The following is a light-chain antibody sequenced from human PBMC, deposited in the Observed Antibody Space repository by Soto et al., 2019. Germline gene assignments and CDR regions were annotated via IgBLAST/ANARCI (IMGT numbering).Light chain of an antibody. CDR1: QSINNNY. V-gene: IGKV3-20*01. J-gene: IGKJ2*01. CDR2: GAS. CDR3: QQYSSLYT. Sequence: EIVLTQSPGTLSLSPGERVTLSCRASQSINNNYLAWYQHKPGQAPRPIVYGASARATGIPDRFSGSGSGTDFTLTISRLEPEDFAVYYCQQYSSLYTFGQRTKLEIK.